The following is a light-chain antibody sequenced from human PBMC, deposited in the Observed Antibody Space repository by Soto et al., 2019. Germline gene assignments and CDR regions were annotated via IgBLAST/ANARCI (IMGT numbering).Light chain of an antibody. J-gene: IGKJ1*01. CDR1: QSINSW. CDR2: KAS. CDR3: HQYNSYPWT. V-gene: IGKV1-5*03. Sequence: DIQMTQSPSTLSASIGDRVTITCRASQSINSWWAWYQQKPGKAPKLLIYKASSLESGVPSRFSGSGSGTEFTLTISSLQPDDFTTYYCHQYNSYPWTFGQGTKVEIK.